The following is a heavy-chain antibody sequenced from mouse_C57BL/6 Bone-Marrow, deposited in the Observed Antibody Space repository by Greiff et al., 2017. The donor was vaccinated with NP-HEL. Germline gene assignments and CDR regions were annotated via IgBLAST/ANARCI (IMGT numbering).Heavy chain of an antibody. V-gene: IGHV1-59*01. Sequence: QVQLQQPGAELVRPGTSVKLSCKASGYTFTSYWMHWVKQRPGQGLEWIGVIDPSDSYTNYNHKFKGKATLTVDTSSSTAYMQLSSLTSEDSAVYYCARGTTRWYFDVWGTGTTVTVSS. CDR2: IDPSDSYT. CDR3: ARGTTRWYFDV. J-gene: IGHJ1*03. CDR1: GYTFTSYW. D-gene: IGHD1-1*01.